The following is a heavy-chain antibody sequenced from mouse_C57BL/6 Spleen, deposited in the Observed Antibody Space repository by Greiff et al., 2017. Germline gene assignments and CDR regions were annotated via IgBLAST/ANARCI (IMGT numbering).Heavy chain of an antibody. CDR1: GYTFTSYW. J-gene: IGHJ2*01. V-gene: IGHV1-55*01. CDR2: IYPGSGST. D-gene: IGHD2-3*01. CDR3: ARRGIYDGYFDY. Sequence: VQLQQSGAELVKPGASVKMSCKASGYTFTSYWITWVKQRPGQGLEWIGDIYPGSGSTNYNEKFKSKATLTVDTSSSTAYMQLSSLTSEDSAVYYCARRGIYDGYFDYWGQGTTLTVSS.